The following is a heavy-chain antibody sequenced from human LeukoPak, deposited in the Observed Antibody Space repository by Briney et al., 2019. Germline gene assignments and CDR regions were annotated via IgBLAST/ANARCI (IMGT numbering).Heavy chain of an antibody. J-gene: IGHJ3*02. V-gene: IGHV4-30-4*01. CDR3: ARGTLLLRHFDWFGAFDI. D-gene: IGHD3-9*01. CDR2: IYYSGST. CDR1: GGSISSGDYY. Sequence: SETLSLNCTVSGGSISSGDYYWSWIRQPPGKGLEWIGYIYYSGSTYYNPSLKSRVTISVDTSKNQFSLKLSSVTAADTAVYYCARGTLLLRHFDWFGAFDIWGQGTMVTVSS.